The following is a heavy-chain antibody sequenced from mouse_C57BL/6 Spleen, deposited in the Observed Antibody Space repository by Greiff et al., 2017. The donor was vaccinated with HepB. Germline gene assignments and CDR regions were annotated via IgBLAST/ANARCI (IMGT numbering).Heavy chain of an antibody. V-gene: IGHV1-55*01. D-gene: IGHD1-1*01. CDR2: IYPGSGST. CDR1: GYTFTSYW. J-gene: IGHJ2*01. CDR3: ARSTVVAHFDY. Sequence: QVQLQQPGAELVKPGASVKMSCKASGYTFTSYWITWVKQRPGQGLEWIGDIYPGSGSTNYNGKFKGKATLTADKSSSTAYMQLSSLTSEDSAVYFCARSTVVAHFDYWGQGTTLTVSS.